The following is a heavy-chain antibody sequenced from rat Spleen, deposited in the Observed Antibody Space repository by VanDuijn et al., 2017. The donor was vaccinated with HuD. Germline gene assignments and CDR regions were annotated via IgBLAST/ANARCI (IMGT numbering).Heavy chain of an antibody. J-gene: IGHJ1*01. Sequence: EVQLVESGGGLVQPGGSLKLSCAVSGFTYNDYAMAWVRQAPTKGLEWVASITSSGGSTYYRDSVKGRFTVSRDNAKSTLYLQMDSLRSEDTATYYCARPPNWEPHWHFDFWGPGTMVTVSS. D-gene: IGHD5-1*01. CDR1: GFTYNDYA. V-gene: IGHV5S23*01. CDR3: ARPPNWEPHWHFDF. CDR2: ITSSGGST.